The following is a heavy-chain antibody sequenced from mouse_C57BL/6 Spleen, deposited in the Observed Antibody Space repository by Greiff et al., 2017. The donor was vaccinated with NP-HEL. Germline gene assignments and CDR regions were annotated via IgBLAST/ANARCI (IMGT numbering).Heavy chain of an antibody. Sequence: QVQLQQPGAELVKPGASVKMSCKASGYTFTSYWITWVKQRPGQGLEWIGDIYPGSGSTNYNEKFKSKATLTVDTSSSTAYMQLSSLTSEDSAVYYCARKVYYYASYAMDYWGQGTSVTVSS. V-gene: IGHV1-55*01. CDR1: GYTFTSYW. J-gene: IGHJ4*01. D-gene: IGHD1-1*01. CDR2: IYPGSGST. CDR3: ARKVYYYASYAMDY.